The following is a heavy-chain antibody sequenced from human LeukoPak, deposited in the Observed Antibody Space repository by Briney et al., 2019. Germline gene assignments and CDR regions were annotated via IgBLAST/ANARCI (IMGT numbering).Heavy chain of an antibody. D-gene: IGHD2-2*02. Sequence: SETLSLTCTVSGGSISSGSYFWSWIRQPAGKGLEWIGRIHTSGSTNYNPSLKSRVTISVDTSKNHFSLKLSSVTAADTAVYYCARGGCGSTSCYMYYYYMDVWGKGTTVTVSS. V-gene: IGHV4-61*02. CDR1: GGSISSGSYF. CDR3: ARGGCGSTSCYMYYYYMDV. CDR2: IHTSGST. J-gene: IGHJ6*03.